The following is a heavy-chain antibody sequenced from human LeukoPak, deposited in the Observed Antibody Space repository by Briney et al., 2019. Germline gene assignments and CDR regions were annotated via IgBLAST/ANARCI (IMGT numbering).Heavy chain of an antibody. D-gene: IGHD2-21*02. J-gene: IGHJ4*02. CDR2: IYHSGST. Sequence: SETLSLTCAVSGGSISSGGYSWSWIRQPPGKGLEWIGYIYHSGSTYYNPSLKSRVTISVDRSKNQFSLKLSSVTAADTAVYYCATGDCGGDCYFDYWSQGTLVTVSS. CDR1: GGSISSGGYS. CDR3: ATGDCGGDCYFDY. V-gene: IGHV4-30-2*01.